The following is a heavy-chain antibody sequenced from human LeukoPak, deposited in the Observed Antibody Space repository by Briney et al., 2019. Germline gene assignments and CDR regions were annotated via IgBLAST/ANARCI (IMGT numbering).Heavy chain of an antibody. CDR3: ARAGGLALLNYYYYMDV. D-gene: IGHD4-23*01. CDR1: GFTFSSYW. Sequence: PGGSLRLSCAASGFTFSSYWMHWVRHAAGKGLVWVSRINSDGNSTSYADSVKGRFTTSRDNTDDTLYLQMNSLRVEDTAVYYWARAGGLALLNYYYYMDVWGKGTTVTVSS. V-gene: IGHV3-74*01. CDR2: INSDGNST. J-gene: IGHJ6*03.